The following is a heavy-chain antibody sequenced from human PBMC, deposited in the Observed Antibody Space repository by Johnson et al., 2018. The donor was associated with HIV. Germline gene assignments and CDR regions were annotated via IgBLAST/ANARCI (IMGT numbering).Heavy chain of an antibody. CDR3: ARDGRDLVTRGSFDV. Sequence: EQLVESGGGLVQPGGSLRLSCAASGITVGTNYMSWVRQAPGKGLEWVSVIFSVGDVYYADSVKGRFTISRDNSKNMVYLQMNSLRPEDTAVYYCARDGRDLVTRGSFDVGGQGTVVTVSS. CDR1: GITVGTNY. CDR2: IFSVGDV. D-gene: IGHD3-9*01. J-gene: IGHJ3*01. V-gene: IGHV3-66*02.